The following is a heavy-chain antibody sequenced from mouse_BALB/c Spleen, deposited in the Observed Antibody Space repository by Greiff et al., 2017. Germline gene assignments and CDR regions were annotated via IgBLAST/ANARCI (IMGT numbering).Heavy chain of an antibody. V-gene: IGHV5-12-1*01. CDR1: GFAFSSYD. J-gene: IGHJ3*01. CDR2: ISSGGGST. D-gene: IGHD2-3*01. Sequence: EVKLMESGGGLVKPGGSLKLSCAASGFAFSSYDMSWVRQTPEKRLEWVAYISSGGGSTYYPDTVKGRFTISRDNAKNTLYLQMSSLKSEDTAVYYCARHEGYYPFAYWGQGTLVTVSA. CDR3: ARHEGYYPFAY.